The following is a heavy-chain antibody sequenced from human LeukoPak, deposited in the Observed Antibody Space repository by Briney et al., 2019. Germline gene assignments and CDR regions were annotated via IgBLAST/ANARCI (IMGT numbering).Heavy chain of an antibody. CDR1: GGSFSGYY. D-gene: IGHD1-1*01. CDR3: ARGGTSPAYNWFDP. Sequence: SETLSLTCAVYGGSFSGYYWSWIRQPPGKGLEWIGYIYYSGSTNYNPSLKSRVTISVDTSKNQFSLKLSSVTAADTAVYYCARGGTSPAYNWFDPWGQGTLVTVSS. V-gene: IGHV4-34*01. CDR2: IYYSGST. J-gene: IGHJ5*02.